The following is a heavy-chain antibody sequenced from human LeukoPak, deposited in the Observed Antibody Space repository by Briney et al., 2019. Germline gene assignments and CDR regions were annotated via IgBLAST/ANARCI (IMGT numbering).Heavy chain of an antibody. J-gene: IGHJ4*02. V-gene: IGHV3-30*18. CDR2: ISYDGRNK. CDR1: EFTFSSYG. CDR3: AKSFLLVVAGPVY. Sequence: GGSLRLSCAASEFTFSSYGMHWVRQTPGKGLEWVAVISYDGRNKNYADSVKGRFTISRDNSENTLYLQMNSLRAEDTAVYYCAKSFLLVVAGPVYWGQGTLVTVSS. D-gene: IGHD6-19*01.